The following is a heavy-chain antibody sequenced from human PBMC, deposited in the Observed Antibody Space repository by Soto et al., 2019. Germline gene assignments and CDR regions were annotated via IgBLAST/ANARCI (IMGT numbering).Heavy chain of an antibody. CDR3: ARGFCSSPAWDFDL. J-gene: IGHJ4*02. D-gene: IGHD2-2*01. Sequence: QVQLVQSGAEVKKPGASVRVSCKASGYTFTSHDINWVRQATGQGLEWMGWRKAISGSTVLAQKCQGRVTMTRNNSTNTAYMELSSLTSADTAVYYCARGFCSSPAWDFDLWGQGTLVTVPS. V-gene: IGHV1-8*01. CDR1: GYTFTSHD. CDR2: RKAISGST.